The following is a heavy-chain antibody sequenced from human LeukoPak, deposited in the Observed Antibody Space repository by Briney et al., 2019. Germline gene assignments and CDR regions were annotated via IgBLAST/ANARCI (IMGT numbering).Heavy chain of an antibody. CDR2: IYYSGST. V-gene: IGHV4-39*01. Sequence: SETLSLTCTVSGGSISSSSYYWGWIRQPPGKGLEWIGSIYYSGSTYYNPSLKSRVTISGDTSKNQFSLKLSSVTAADTAVYYCARNPIYYDSSCPGAFDIWGQGTMVTVSS. CDR1: GGSISSSSYY. CDR3: ARNPIYYDSSCPGAFDI. J-gene: IGHJ3*02. D-gene: IGHD3-22*01.